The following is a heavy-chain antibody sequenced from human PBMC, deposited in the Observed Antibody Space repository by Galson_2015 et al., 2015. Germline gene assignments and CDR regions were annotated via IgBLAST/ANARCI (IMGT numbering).Heavy chain of an antibody. J-gene: IGHJ3*02. CDR1: GFTFSSYE. D-gene: IGHD4-17*01. Sequence: SLRLSCAASGFTFSSYEMTWVRQAPGKGLEWLAYIGYTGSPIYYANSVKGRLTISRDNAKNSLYLQMNNLRAEDTAVYYCARDSGDYGGYDAFDIWAQGTKVTVSS. CDR2: IGYTGSPI. V-gene: IGHV3-48*03. CDR3: ARDSGDYGGYDAFDI.